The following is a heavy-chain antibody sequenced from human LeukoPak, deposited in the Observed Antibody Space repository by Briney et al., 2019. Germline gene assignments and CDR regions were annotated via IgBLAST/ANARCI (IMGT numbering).Heavy chain of an antibody. V-gene: IGHV3-30*04. CDR2: ISYDGSNK. Sequence: GVSLRLSCAASGFTFSSYAMHWVRQAPGKGLEWVAVISYDGSNKYYADSVKGRFTISRDNSKNTLYLQMNRLRAEDTAVYYCARDPYQMYYFDYWGQGTLVTVSS. CDR3: ARDPYQMYYFDY. J-gene: IGHJ4*02. CDR1: GFTFSSYA. D-gene: IGHD2-2*01.